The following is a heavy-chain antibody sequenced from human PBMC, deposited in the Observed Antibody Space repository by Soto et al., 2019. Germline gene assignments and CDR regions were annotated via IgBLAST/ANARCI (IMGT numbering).Heavy chain of an antibody. CDR1: GFSFTNYV. D-gene: IGHD1-7*01. Sequence: EVQLLESGGGLVQPGGSLRLSCSASGFSFTNYVMSWVRQAPGKGLEWLSTISATADNTFYADSVKGRFTISRDNSKNTLYLQMNSLRAEDVAVYYCARRAITGSTKWGAFDIWGQGTMVTVSS. J-gene: IGHJ3*02. V-gene: IGHV3-23*01. CDR3: ARRAITGSTKWGAFDI. CDR2: ISATADNT.